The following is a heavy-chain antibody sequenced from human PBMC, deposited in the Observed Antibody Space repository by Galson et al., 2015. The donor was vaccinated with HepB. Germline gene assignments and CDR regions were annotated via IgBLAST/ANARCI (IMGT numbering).Heavy chain of an antibody. J-gene: IGHJ4*01. CDR3: VRHPPFYFGSPLFDY. CDR1: GYIFANYW. Sequence: QSGAEVKKPGESLKISCQGSGYIFANYWIAWVRQMPGKGLEWVGSIYPGDSDVRYSPSFQGHLTISADKSISAAYLQWSSLKASDTAMYYCVRHPPFYFGSPLFDYWGHGTLVTVSS. V-gene: IGHV5-51*01. CDR2: IYPGDSDV. D-gene: IGHD3-10*01.